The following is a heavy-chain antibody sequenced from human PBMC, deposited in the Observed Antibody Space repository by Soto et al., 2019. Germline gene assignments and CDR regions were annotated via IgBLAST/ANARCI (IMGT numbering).Heavy chain of an antibody. Sequence: QVTLKESGPVLVKPTETLTLTCTVSGFSLSNARMGVSWIRQPPGKALEWLAHIFSNDEKPYSTSLKSRLTISNDTSKSHVVLTMTNMDPVDTATYYCALILSSSWSSTFDYWGQGTLVTVSS. D-gene: IGHD6-13*01. V-gene: IGHV2-26*01. CDR3: ALILSSSWSSTFDY. J-gene: IGHJ4*02. CDR1: GFSLSNARMG. CDR2: IFSNDEK.